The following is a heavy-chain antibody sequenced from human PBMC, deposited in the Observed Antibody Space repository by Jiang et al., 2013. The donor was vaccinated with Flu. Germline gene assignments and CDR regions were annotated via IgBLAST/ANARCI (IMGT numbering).Heavy chain of an antibody. Sequence: RSLRLSCAASGFTFSSYAMHWVRQAPGKGLEWVAVISYDGSNKYYADSVKGRFTISRDNSKNTLYLQMNSLRAEDTAVYYCARQPGIAVAGPTAHLDYWGQGTLVTVSS. CDR2: ISYDGSNK. V-gene: IGHV3-30-3*01. D-gene: IGHD6-19*01. CDR3: ARQPGIAVAGPTAHLDY. J-gene: IGHJ4*02. CDR1: GFTFSSYA.